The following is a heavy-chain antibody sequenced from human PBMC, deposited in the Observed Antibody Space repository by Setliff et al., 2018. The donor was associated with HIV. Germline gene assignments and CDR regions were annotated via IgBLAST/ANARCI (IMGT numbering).Heavy chain of an antibody. CDR1: GGSLNANH. CDR3: ARTGYAFDV. J-gene: IGHJ3*01. Sequence: PSETLSLPCTVSGGSLNANHWCWIRQSPGKGPEWIAYIHVSGSTYFNPSLSSRVTISIDTSNNQFSLRLSSVTAADTAVYYCARTGYAFDVWGRGTMVTVSS. CDR2: IHVSGST. V-gene: IGHV4-59*08.